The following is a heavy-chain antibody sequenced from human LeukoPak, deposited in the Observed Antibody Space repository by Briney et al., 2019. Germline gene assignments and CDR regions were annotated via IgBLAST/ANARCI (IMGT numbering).Heavy chain of an antibody. CDR2: INGDGSEK. V-gene: IGHV3-7*01. D-gene: IGHD2-15*01. J-gene: IGHJ4*02. CDR1: GFTFCTYW. CDR3: AGARYCSSGNCYKDY. Sequence: PGGSLRLSCAASGFTFCTYWMSWVRQAPGKGLEWVANINGDGSEKYFAGSVKGRFTISRDNARNSLFLQMNSLRAEDTAVYYCAGARYCSSGNCYKDYWGQGSLVTVSS.